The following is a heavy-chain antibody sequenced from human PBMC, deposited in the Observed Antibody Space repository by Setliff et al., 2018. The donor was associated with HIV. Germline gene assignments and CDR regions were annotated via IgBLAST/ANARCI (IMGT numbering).Heavy chain of an antibody. D-gene: IGHD1-26*01. CDR3: ARFWNSRSYRDAFDI. Sequence: PGESLKISCKGSGYSFTSYWIGWVRQMSGKGLEWMGIIYPGDSDTRYSPSFQGQVIISADKSISTAYLQWSSLKASDSAMYYCARFWNSRSYRDAFDIWGQGTMVTVSS. CDR2: IYPGDSDT. CDR1: GYSFTSYW. V-gene: IGHV5-51*01. J-gene: IGHJ3*02.